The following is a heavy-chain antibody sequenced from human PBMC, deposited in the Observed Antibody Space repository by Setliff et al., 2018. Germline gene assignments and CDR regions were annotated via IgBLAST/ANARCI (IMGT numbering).Heavy chain of an antibody. D-gene: IGHD6-13*01. CDR1: GYTFTDFG. Sequence: ASVKVSCKASGYTFTDFGINWVRQAPGQGLEWMGLINTGGGSSSYAPKFQGRVTMTRDTSTSTVYMEMNILGSEDTAVYFCARAGLASAGRKGVFDYWGQGTLVTVSS. CDR2: INTGGGSS. V-gene: IGHV1-46*01. J-gene: IGHJ4*02. CDR3: ARAGLASAGRKGVFDY.